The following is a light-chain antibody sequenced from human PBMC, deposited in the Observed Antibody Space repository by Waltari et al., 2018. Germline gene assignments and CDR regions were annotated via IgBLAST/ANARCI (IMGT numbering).Light chain of an antibody. Sequence: DIQITQSPSTLSASVGDRVTIPCRASQSVSNWLALYQQKPGKAPNLLIYKASSLESGVPSRFSGSGSGTEFTLTISSLQPDDFATYYCQQYNDDPRTFGQGTEVEFK. V-gene: IGKV1-5*03. CDR1: QSVSNW. J-gene: IGKJ1*01. CDR3: QQYNDDPRT. CDR2: KAS.